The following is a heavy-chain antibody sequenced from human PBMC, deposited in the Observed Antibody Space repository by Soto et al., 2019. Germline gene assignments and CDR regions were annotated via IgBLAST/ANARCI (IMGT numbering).Heavy chain of an antibody. CDR2: IYNSGTT. V-gene: IGHV4-31*03. CDR1: GGSITRGGYY. CDR3: ARDPAP. Sequence: QVQLQESGPGLVKPSETLSLTCTVSGGSITRGGYYWSWPRQHPGKGLEWIGYIYNSGTTYYNPSIKCRVTISVDTAKNQCYLKLTSVTAADTAVYYCARDPAPWGHGTLVTVYS. J-gene: IGHJ5*02.